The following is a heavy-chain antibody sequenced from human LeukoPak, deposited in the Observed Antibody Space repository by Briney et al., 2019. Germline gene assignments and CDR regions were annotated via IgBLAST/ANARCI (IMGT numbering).Heavy chain of an antibody. CDR3: AKISCSGGSCYLYYFDY. V-gene: IGHV3-23*01. CDR1: GFTFSSYA. J-gene: IGHJ4*02. Sequence: GGSLRLSCAASGFTFSSYAMSWVRQAPGKGLEWVSAISGSGGSTYYADSVKGRFTISRDNSKNTLYLQMNSLRAEDTAVYYCAKISCSGGSCYLYYFDYRGQGTLVTVSS. D-gene: IGHD2-15*01. CDR2: ISGSGGST.